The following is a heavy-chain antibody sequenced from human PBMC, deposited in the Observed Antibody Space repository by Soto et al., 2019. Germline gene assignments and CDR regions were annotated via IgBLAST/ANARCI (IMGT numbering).Heavy chain of an antibody. Sequence: PGESLKISCKGSGNSVTSYWISWVRQMPGKGLEWMGRIDPSDSYTNYSPSFQGHVTISADKSISTAYLQWSSLKASDTAMYYCARQRNGYYYYGMDVWGQGTTVTVSS. D-gene: IGHD1-1*01. V-gene: IGHV5-10-1*01. CDR2: IDPSDSYT. CDR3: ARQRNGYYYYGMDV. CDR1: GNSVTSYW. J-gene: IGHJ6*02.